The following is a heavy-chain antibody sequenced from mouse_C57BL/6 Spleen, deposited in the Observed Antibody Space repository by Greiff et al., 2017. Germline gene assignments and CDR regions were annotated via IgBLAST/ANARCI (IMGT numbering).Heavy chain of an antibody. CDR3: ASGYYGRMDY. J-gene: IGHJ4*01. V-gene: IGHV2-6*01. CDR2: IWGVGST. CDR1: GFSLTSYG. D-gene: IGHD1-1*01. Sequence: VHLVESGPGLVAPSQSLSITCTVSGFSLTSYGVDWVRQSPGKGLEWLGVIWGVGSTNYNSALKSRLSISKDNSKSQVFLKMNSLQTDDTAMYYCASGYYGRMDYWGQGTSVTVSS.